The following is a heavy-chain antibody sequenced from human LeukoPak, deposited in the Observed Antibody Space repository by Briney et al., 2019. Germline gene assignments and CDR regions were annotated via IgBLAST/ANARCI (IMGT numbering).Heavy chain of an antibody. CDR3: ARLELRYFDWLPTQIDY. CDR2: IRYDGSNK. V-gene: IGHV3-30*02. Sequence: GGSLRLSCAASGFTFSRYGMHWVRQAPGKGLEWVAFIRYDGSNKYYADSVKGRFTISRDNSKNTLYLQMNSLRAEDTAVYYCARLELRYFDWLPTQIDYWGQGTLVTVSS. J-gene: IGHJ4*02. D-gene: IGHD3-9*01. CDR1: GFTFSRYG.